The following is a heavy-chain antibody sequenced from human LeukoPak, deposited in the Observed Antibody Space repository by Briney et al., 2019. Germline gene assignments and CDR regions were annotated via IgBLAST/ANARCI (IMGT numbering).Heavy chain of an antibody. J-gene: IGHJ6*02. D-gene: IGHD3-3*01. Sequence: SETLSLTCAVYGGSFSGYYWSWIRQPPGKGLEWIGEINHSGSTNYNPSLKSRVTISVDTSKNQFSLKLSSVTAADTAVYYCARGRTDDFWMSPPQTGYYYGMDVWGQGTTVTVSS. CDR2: INHSGST. V-gene: IGHV4-34*01. CDR1: GGSFSGYY. CDR3: ARGRTDDFWMSPPQTGYYYGMDV.